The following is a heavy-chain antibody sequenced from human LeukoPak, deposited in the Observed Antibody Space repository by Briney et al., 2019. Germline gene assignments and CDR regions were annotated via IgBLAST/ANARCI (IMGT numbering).Heavy chain of an antibody. CDR3: ASALNTPRSS. D-gene: IGHD6-13*01. J-gene: IGHJ4*02. CDR1: GYTFTDYY. CDR2: INPDSGAT. Sequence: ASVKVSCKASGYTFTDYYMHWVRQAPGQGLEWMGWINPDSGATKYARKFQGRVTMTTDTTISTAYMELNRLRSDDTAVYYCASALNTPRSSWGQGTLVTVSS. V-gene: IGHV1-2*02.